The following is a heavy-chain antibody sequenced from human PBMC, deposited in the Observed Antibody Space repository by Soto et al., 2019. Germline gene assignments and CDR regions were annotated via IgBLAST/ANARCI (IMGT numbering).Heavy chain of an antibody. CDR3: AIPSGLTVTGPDY. Sequence: GGSLRLSCAASGFTFSSYGMHWVRQAPGKGLEWVAVISYDGSNKYYADSVKGRFTISRDNSKNTLYLQMNSLRAEDTAVYYCAIPSGLTVTGPDYWGQGTLVTVSS. CDR2: ISYDGSNK. J-gene: IGHJ4*02. V-gene: IGHV3-30*03. D-gene: IGHD6-19*01. CDR1: GFTFSSYG.